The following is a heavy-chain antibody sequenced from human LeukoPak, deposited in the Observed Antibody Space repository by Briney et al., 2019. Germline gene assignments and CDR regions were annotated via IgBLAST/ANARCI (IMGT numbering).Heavy chain of an antibody. CDR3: ARQADNNWFDS. J-gene: IGHJ5*01. V-gene: IGHV1-2*02. Sequence: ASAKVSCKASGYTFTGYYIHWVRQAPGQGLEWMGWINPNSGVTKYAQKFQGRVTMTRDTSISTAYLELNRLSSDDSAVFYCARQADNNWFDSWGQGTLVTVSS. D-gene: IGHD2-15*01. CDR2: INPNSGVT. CDR1: GYTFTGYY.